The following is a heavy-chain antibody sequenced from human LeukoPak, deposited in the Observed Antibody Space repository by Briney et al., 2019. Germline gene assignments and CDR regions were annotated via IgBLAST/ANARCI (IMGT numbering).Heavy chain of an antibody. J-gene: IGHJ4*02. CDR1: GFTFSSYE. CDR3: ARDLNWGNQDCSSTSCYAGMSGY. Sequence: PGGSLRLSCAASGFTFSSYEMNWVRQAPGKGLEWVSYISSSGSTIYYADSVKGRFTISRDNAKNSLYLQMNSLRAEDTAVYYCARDLNWGNQDCSSTSCYAGMSGYWGQGTPVTVSS. D-gene: IGHD2-2*01. CDR2: ISSSGSTI. V-gene: IGHV3-48*03.